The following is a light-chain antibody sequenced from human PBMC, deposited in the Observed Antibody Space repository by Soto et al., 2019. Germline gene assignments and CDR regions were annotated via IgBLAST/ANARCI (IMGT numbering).Light chain of an antibody. J-gene: IGLJ1*01. CDR1: NSNIGAGYD. CDR3: QSYDSSLSV. CDR2: GNS. Sequence: QSVLTQPPSVSGAPGQRVTISCTGSNSNIGAGYDVHWYQQLPGTAPKLLIYGNSSRPSGVPDRFSGSKSGTSASLAITGLQAEDEADYYCQSYDSSLSVFGTGTKVTVL. V-gene: IGLV1-40*01.